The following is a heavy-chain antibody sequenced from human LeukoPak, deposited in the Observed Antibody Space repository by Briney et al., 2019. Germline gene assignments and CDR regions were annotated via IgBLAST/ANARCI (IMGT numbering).Heavy chain of an antibody. V-gene: IGHV3-23*01. CDR3: VRDMEPLRYFDT. D-gene: IGHD3-9*01. CDR1: GFIFSRYA. CDR2: ISKNTVDT. Sequence: GGSLRLSCTGSGFIFSRYAVSWVRQAPGKGLEWVAAISKNTVDTYYADSVKGRLTISRDSSKNTVYLQMNSLRAEDTAVYYCVRDMEPLRYFDTWGQGTLVTVSS. J-gene: IGHJ4*02.